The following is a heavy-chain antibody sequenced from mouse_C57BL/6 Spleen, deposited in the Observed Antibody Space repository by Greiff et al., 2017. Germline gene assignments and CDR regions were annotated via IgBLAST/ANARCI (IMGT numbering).Heavy chain of an antibody. Sequence: EVQLVESGEGLVKPGGSLKLSCAASGFTFSSYAMSWVRQTPEKRLEWVAYISSGGDYIYYAATVKGRFTISRDNARNTLYLQMSSLKSEDTAMYYCTRDLVYDGYCVSALDYWGQGTSVTVST. V-gene: IGHV5-9-1*02. J-gene: IGHJ4*01. CDR2: ISSGGDYI. D-gene: IGHD2-3*01. CDR1: GFTFSSYA. CDR3: TRDLVYDGYCVSALDY.